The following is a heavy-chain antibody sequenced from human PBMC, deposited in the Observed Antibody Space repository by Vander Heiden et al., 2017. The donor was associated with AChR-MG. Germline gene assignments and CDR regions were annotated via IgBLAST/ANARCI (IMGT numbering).Heavy chain of an antibody. J-gene: IGHJ6*02. CDR2: SNHSGST. V-gene: IGHV4-34*01. CDR3: ARVRCITTSSPSYYYYGMDV. CDR1: GGSFSGYY. Sequence: QVQLQQWGAGLLKPSETLSLTCAVYGGSFSGYYWSWIRQPPGKGLEWIGESNHSGSTNYNPAIKMRVTIAVDTSKNQCSLKRSAVTAAETAVYYCARVRCITTSSPSYYYYGMDVWGQGTTVTVSS. D-gene: IGHD2-2*01.